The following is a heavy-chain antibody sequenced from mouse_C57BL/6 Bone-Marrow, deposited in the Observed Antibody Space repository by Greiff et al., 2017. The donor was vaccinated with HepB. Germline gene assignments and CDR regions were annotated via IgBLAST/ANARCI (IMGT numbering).Heavy chain of an antibody. CDR3: ARIYSKSYWYFDV. CDR2: IWSGGST. CDR1: GFSLTSYG. Sequence: QVQLQQSGPGLVQPSQSLSITCTVSGFSLTSYGVHWVRQSPGKGLEWLGVIWSGGSTDYNAAFISRLSISKDNSKSQVFFKMNSLQADDTAIYYCARIYSKSYWYFDVWGTGTPVTVSS. D-gene: IGHD2-5*01. V-gene: IGHV2-2*01. J-gene: IGHJ1*03.